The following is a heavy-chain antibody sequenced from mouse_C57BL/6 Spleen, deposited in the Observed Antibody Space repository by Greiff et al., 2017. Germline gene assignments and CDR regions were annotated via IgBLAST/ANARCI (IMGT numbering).Heavy chain of an antibody. CDR1: GFTFSSST. D-gene: IGHD1-1*01. V-gene: IGHV5-9*01. J-gene: IGHJ2*01. CDR3: ANSSHFDY. CDR2: ISGGGGNT. Sequence: DVMLVESGGGLVKPGGSLKLSCAASGFTFSSSTMSWVRQTPEKRLEWVATISGGGGNTYYPDSVKGRFTISRDNAKNTLYLQMSSLGSEDTALYYCANSSHFDYWGQGTTLTVSS.